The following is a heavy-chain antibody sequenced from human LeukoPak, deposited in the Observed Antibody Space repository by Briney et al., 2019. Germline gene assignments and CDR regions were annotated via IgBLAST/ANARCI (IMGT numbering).Heavy chain of an antibody. CDR3: ATWNFLTAAAFDF. J-gene: IGHJ4*02. Sequence: ASETLSLTCTVSDDSITMYYWTWIRQPPGKGLEWIGYVDHTGSTKFNPSLNGRVTISLDTSKNQLSLKLNSVTAADTAVYYCATWNFLTAAAFDFWGQGTLVTVSS. D-gene: IGHD6-25*01. CDR2: VDHTGST. V-gene: IGHV4-59*01. CDR1: DDSITMYY.